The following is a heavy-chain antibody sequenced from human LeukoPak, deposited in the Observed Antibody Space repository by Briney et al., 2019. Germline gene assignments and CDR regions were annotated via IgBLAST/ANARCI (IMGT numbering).Heavy chain of an antibody. V-gene: IGHV4-61*01. CDR1: GYSISSGYY. J-gene: IGHJ6*03. CDR2: IYYSGST. Sequence: PSETLSLTCAVSGYSISSGYYWSWIRQPPGKGLEWIGYIYYSGSTNYNPSLKSRVTISVDTSKNQFSLKLSSVTAADTAVYYCAGTYYGFWSGYYPHYYYYYMDVWGKGTTVTVSS. D-gene: IGHD3-3*01. CDR3: AGTYYGFWSGYYPHYYYYYMDV.